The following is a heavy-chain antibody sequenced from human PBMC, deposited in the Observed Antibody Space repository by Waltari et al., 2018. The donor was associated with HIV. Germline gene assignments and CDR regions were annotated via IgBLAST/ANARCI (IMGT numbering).Heavy chain of an antibody. J-gene: IGHJ6*02. CDR2: ITWNSGRT. D-gene: IGHD2-15*01. CDR3: AKSDIDYGMDV. CDR1: GFTFDAYA. V-gene: IGHV3-9*01. Sequence: EVQLVESGGGLVQPGRSLRLSCAASGFTFDAYAMHWVRQVPGKGWEWVSGITWNSGRTGYADSVKGRFIISRDNAKNSLYLQMNSLRVEDTALYYCAKSDIDYGMDVWGQGTTVTVSS.